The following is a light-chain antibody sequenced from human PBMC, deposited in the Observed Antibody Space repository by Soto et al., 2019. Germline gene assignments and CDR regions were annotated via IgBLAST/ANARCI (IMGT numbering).Light chain of an antibody. CDR1: QSISSW. J-gene: IGKJ1*01. CDR3: QHYKDYSWT. V-gene: IGKV1-5*03. Sequence: DIHMTQSPSTLSASVGDRVTITCRASQSISSWLAWYQQKPGKAPKLLIYKTSSLETGVPSRFSGSGSGTEFTLTISSLQPDVFATYYCQHYKDYSWTFGQGTKVEVK. CDR2: KTS.